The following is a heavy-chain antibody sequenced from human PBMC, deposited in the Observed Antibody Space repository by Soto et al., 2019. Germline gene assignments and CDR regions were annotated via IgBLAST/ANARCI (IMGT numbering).Heavy chain of an antibody. V-gene: IGHV3-21*01. Sequence: GGSLRLSCAASGFTFSSYSMNWVRQAPGKGLEWVSSISSSSSYIYYADSVKGRFTISRDNAKNSLYLQMNSLRAEDTAVYYCARDTRRVYTEGMDVWGQGTTVTVSS. D-gene: IGHD6-13*01. CDR3: ARDTRRVYTEGMDV. CDR1: GFTFSSYS. CDR2: ISSSSSYI. J-gene: IGHJ6*02.